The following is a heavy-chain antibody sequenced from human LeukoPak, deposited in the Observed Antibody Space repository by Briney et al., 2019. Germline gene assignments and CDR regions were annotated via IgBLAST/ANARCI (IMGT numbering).Heavy chain of an antibody. J-gene: IGHJ3*02. CDR2: IIPIFDTA. CDR3: ARDPDPSIAYDFWSGDAFDI. CDR1: GGTFSSYA. D-gene: IGHD3-3*01. V-gene: IGHV1-69*06. Sequence: SVKVSCKASGGTFSSYAISWVRQAPGQGLEWMGGIIPIFDTANYAQNFLGRVTITADKSTSTAYMELSSLRSEDTAVYYCARDPDPSIAYDFWSGDAFDIWGQGTMVTVSS.